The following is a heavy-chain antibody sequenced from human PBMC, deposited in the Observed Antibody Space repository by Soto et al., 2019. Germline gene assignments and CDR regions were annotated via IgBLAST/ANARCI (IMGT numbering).Heavy chain of an antibody. D-gene: IGHD2-15*01. V-gene: IGHV3-74*02. J-gene: IGHJ6*03. Sequence: EVQLVESGGGLVQPGGSLRLSCAASGFTFRNYWMYWVRQAPGQGLEWVSRINSDGSVSSYADSVKGRLTISRDNVKKTSYLLVISRRAEDTTVYYCARGDCLGSSCYSLAGSFYYYMDAWGKGTTVTVFS. CDR2: INSDGSVS. CDR1: GFTFRNYW. CDR3: ARGDCLGSSCYSLAGSFYYYMDA.